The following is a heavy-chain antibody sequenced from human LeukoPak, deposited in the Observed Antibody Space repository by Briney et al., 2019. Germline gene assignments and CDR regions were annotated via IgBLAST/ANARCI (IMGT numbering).Heavy chain of an antibody. CDR1: GFTVSSNY. V-gene: IGHV3-53*01. J-gene: IGHJ4*02. CDR2: IYSGGST. CDR3: ARAEIAAAALDY. D-gene: IGHD6-13*01. Sequence: GGSLRLSCAASGFTVSSNYMSWVRQAPGKGLEWVSVIYSGGSTYYADSVEGRFTISRDNSKNTLYLQMNSLSAEDTAVYYCARAEIAAAALDYWGQGTLVTVSS.